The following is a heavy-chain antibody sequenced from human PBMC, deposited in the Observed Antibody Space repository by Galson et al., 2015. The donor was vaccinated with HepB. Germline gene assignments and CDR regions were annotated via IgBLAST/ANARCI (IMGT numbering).Heavy chain of an antibody. CDR2: IYYSGST. CDR3: ARLRRYCSSTSCNHWYFDL. V-gene: IGHV4-30-4*01. Sequence: TLSLTCTVSGGSISSGDYYWSWIRQPPGKGLEWIGYIYYSGSTYYNPSLKSRVTISVDTSKNQFSLKLSSVTAADTAVYYCARLRRYCSSTSCNHWYFDLWGRGTLVTVSS. D-gene: IGHD2-2*01. J-gene: IGHJ2*01. CDR1: GGSISSGDYY.